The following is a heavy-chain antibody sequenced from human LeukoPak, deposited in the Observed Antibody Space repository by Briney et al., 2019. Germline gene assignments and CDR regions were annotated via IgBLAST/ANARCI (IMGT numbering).Heavy chain of an antibody. J-gene: IGHJ4*02. CDR1: GFTFSSYW. CDR2: ISSDESST. D-gene: IGHD6-19*01. CDR3: AREGSGWYYFDY. V-gene: IGHV3-74*01. Sequence: PGCALRLSCAASGFTFSSYWMHWVRQAPGKGLVWVSRISSDESSTSYADSVKGRFTISRDNAKSTLYLQMNSLRAEDTAVYYCAREGSGWYYFDYWGQGTLVTVSS.